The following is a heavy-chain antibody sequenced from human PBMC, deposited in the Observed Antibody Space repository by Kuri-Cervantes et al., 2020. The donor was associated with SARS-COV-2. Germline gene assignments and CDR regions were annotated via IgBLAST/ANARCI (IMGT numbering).Heavy chain of an antibody. J-gene: IGHJ6*03. CDR1: GFIVSNNY. Sequence: GGSLRLSCAASGFIVSNNYMSWVRQAPGKGLEWVSVIYRNGSTYYADSVKGRFTISRDDAKNSVYLQMNSLRAEDTAVYYCARDTGYDWNYFYMDVWGKGTTVTVSS. CDR2: IYRNGST. CDR3: ARDTGYDWNYFYMDV. D-gene: IGHD3-16*01. V-gene: IGHV3-66*01.